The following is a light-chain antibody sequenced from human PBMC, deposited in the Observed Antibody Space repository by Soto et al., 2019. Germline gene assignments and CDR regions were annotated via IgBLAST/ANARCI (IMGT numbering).Light chain of an antibody. Sequence: DIQWTQSPSSLPASIVDGVTITCRASQTVIGYLNWYQQKPGKAPKRLIYAASSLQSGVPSRFSGSGSGTEFTLTIGSLQPEDFATYYCQQSNSYPCTFGQGTKVDIK. CDR2: AAS. CDR1: QTVIGY. V-gene: IGKV1-39*01. J-gene: IGKJ1*01. CDR3: QQSNSYPCT.